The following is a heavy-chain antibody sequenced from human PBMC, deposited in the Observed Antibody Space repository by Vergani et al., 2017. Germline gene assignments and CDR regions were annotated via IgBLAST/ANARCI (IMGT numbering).Heavy chain of an antibody. CDR3: AKGVGVYYDSSGYYNWFDP. D-gene: IGHD3-22*01. Sequence: EVQLVESGGGLVQPGGSLRLSCAASGFTFSSYWMSWVRQAPGKGLEWVANIKQDGSEKYYVDSVKGRFTISRDNAKNSLYLQMNSLRAEDTAVYYCAKGVGVYYDSSGYYNWFDPWGQGTLVTVSS. CDR2: IKQDGSEK. CDR1: GFTFSSYW. V-gene: IGHV3-7*03. J-gene: IGHJ5*02.